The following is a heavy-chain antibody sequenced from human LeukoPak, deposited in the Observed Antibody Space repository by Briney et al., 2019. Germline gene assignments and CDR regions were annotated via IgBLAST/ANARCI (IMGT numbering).Heavy chain of an antibody. V-gene: IGHV1-8*03. CDR1: GGTFSNYA. CDR2: MNPNSGNT. D-gene: IGHD2-21*01. J-gene: IGHJ5*02. CDR3: ARAEYRVVTLSSYWFDP. Sequence: ASVKVSCKASGGTFSNYAISWVRQATGQGLEWMGWMNPNSGNTGYAQKFQGRVTITRNTSISTAYMELSSLRSEDTAVYYCARAEYRVVTLSSYWFDPWGQGTLVTVSS.